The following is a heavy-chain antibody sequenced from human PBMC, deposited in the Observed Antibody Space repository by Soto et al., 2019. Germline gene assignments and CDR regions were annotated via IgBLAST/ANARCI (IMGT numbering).Heavy chain of an antibody. CDR2: ITGVGFST. CDR3: AKGGVRGVQMDV. V-gene: IGHV3-23*01. CDR1: GFIFSRYA. J-gene: IGHJ6*02. Sequence: EVQLLESGGGLVQPGGSLRLSCAASGFIFSRYAMNWVRQAPGKGLEWVSAITGVGFSTYYTDSVKGRFTISRDNSKNTLYLQMNRLRAEDTAVYFCAKGGVRGVQMDVWGQGTTVTVSS. D-gene: IGHD3-10*01.